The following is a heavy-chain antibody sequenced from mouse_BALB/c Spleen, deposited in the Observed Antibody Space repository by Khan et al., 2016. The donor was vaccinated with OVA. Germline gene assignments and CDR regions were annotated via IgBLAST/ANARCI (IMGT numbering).Heavy chain of an antibody. CDR3: RRSGYANPFAY. D-gene: IGHD2-10*02. Sequence: QVQLQQSGAELVKPGASVKLSCKASGYTFSSYYMYWVKQRPGQGLEWIGGINPTNGGTNFNEKFKTKATLTVDKSSSTAYMQLSSLTYEDSAVYDCRRSGYANPFAYWGQGTLVTVST. CDR1: GYTFSSYY. V-gene: IGHV1S81*02. J-gene: IGHJ3*01. CDR2: INPTNGGT.